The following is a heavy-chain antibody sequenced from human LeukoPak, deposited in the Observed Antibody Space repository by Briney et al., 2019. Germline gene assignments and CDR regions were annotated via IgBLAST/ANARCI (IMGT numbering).Heavy chain of an antibody. D-gene: IGHD6-19*01. CDR1: GGSISSYY. J-gene: IGHJ4*02. V-gene: IGHV4-34*01. CDR3: ARGGRSSGWYYFDY. CDR2: INHSGST. Sequence: SETLSLTCTVSGGSISSYYWSWIRQPPGQGLEWIGEINHSGSTNYNPSLKSRLTISVDTSKNQFSLKLSSVTAADTAVYYCARGGRSSGWYYFDYWGQGTLVTVSS.